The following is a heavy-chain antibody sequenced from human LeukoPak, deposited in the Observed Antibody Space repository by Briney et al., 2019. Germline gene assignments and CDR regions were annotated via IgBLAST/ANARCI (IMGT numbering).Heavy chain of an antibody. Sequence: GGSLRLSCAASGFTFNDYAMHWVRQAPGKGLEWVSGVSWNSGTIDYVDSVRGRFTITRDNAKNSLHLQMNSLRAEDTAVYYCARGGTSGYSSSLHFWGGNYYFDYWGQGTLVTVSS. J-gene: IGHJ4*02. CDR2: VSWNSGTI. CDR3: ARGGTSGYSSSLHFWGGNYYFDY. V-gene: IGHV3-9*01. CDR1: GFTFNDYA. D-gene: IGHD6-13*01.